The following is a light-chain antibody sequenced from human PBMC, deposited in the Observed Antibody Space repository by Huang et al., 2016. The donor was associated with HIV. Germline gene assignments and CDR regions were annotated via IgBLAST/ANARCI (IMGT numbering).Light chain of an antibody. CDR2: GAS. V-gene: IGKV1-27*01. J-gene: IGKJ1*01. Sequence: DIQMTQSPASLSASTGAKVTLTCRASQAIGNFVAWFQQKPGKVPTVLIYGASIVQSGVPSRFSGRGSGTDSLLTITNFQPEDVATYYCQRYDTAPRAFGQGTRVDLK. CDR1: QAIGNF. CDR3: QRYDTAPRA.